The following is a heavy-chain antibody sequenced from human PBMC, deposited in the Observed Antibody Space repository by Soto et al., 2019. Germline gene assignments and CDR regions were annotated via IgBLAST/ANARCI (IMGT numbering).Heavy chain of an antibody. CDR3: ARLGSSSYYYYYGMDV. J-gene: IGHJ6*02. D-gene: IGHD2-2*01. Sequence: PSETLSLTCTVSGGSISSSSYYWGWIRQPPGKGLEWIGSIYYSGSTYYNPSLKSRVTISVDTSKNQFSLKLSSVTAADTAVYYCARLGSSSYYYYYGMDVWGQGTTVTVSS. CDR1: GGSISSSSYY. CDR2: IYYSGST. V-gene: IGHV4-39*01.